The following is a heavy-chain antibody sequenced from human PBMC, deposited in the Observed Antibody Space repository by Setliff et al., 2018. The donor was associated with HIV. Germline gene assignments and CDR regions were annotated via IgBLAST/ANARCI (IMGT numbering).Heavy chain of an antibody. D-gene: IGHD3-10*01. CDR1: GGSINSGHYY. Sequence: PSETLSLTCTDSGGSINSGHYYWSWIRHYPGKGLEWIGYIYYTGSTYFNPSLKSRVTLSIDTSKNQFSLKLSSVTAADTAVYYCARDRYAGEIDYWGQGTLVTVSS. CDR2: IYYTGST. J-gene: IGHJ4*02. V-gene: IGHV4-31*03. CDR3: ARDRYAGEIDY.